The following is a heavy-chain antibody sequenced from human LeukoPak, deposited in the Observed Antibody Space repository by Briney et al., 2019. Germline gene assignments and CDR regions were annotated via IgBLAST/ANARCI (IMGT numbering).Heavy chain of an antibody. D-gene: IGHD3-22*01. CDR1: GGSISSYY. Sequence: SETLSLTCTVSGGSISSYYWSWIRQPPGKGLEWIGYIYYSGSTNYNPSLKSRVTISVDTSKNQFSLKLSSVTAADTAVYYCARHGVSGSTRDAFDIWGQGTMVTVSS. J-gene: IGHJ3*02. CDR3: ARHGVSGSTRDAFDI. V-gene: IGHV4-59*08. CDR2: IYYSGST.